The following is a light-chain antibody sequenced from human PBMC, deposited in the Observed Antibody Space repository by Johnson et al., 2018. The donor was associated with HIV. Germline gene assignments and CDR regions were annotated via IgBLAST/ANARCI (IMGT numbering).Light chain of an antibody. CDR3: GAWDSSLNAYV. CDR1: SYNIGNSY. V-gene: IGLV1-51*01. CDR2: DND. J-gene: IGLJ1*01. Sequence: QSVLTQPPSVSAAPGQKVTISCSGSSYNIGNSYVSWYQQLPGTAPKLLIYDNDKRPSGIPDRFSGSKSGTSATLGITGLQTGDEGDYYCGAWDSSLNAYVFGAGTKVTVL.